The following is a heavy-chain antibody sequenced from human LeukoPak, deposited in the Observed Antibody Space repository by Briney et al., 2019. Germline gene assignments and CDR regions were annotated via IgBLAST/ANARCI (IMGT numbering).Heavy chain of an antibody. CDR1: GYTFTSYY. Sequence: ASGKVSCKSSGYTFTSYYMHWVRQAPGQGLEWMGVITPSGGSTSYAQKFQGRGTMTRDTHTSTVYMELSSLRSEDTAVYYCARVSESGYCSSTSCRTHNWFDPWGQGTLVTVSS. J-gene: IGHJ5*02. CDR3: ARVSESGYCSSTSCRTHNWFDP. D-gene: IGHD2-2*01. V-gene: IGHV1-46*01. CDR2: ITPSGGST.